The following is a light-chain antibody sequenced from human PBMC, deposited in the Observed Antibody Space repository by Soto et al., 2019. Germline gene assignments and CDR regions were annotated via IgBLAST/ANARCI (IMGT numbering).Light chain of an antibody. Sequence: IHMTHSPSTLSASVLYRVTITFLSSQSISRWLACYQQKPGKAPNLLIYDVSSLQRGVPSRFSGSGSGTDFTLTISSLQPEDFATYYCQQSYSTPRTFGQGTKVDIK. CDR3: QQSYSTPRT. CDR2: DVS. CDR1: QSISRW. V-gene: IGKV1-5*01. J-gene: IGKJ1*01.